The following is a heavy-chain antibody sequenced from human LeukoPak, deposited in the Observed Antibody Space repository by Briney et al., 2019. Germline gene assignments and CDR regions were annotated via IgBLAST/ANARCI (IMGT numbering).Heavy chain of an antibody. D-gene: IGHD4-17*01. Sequence: GGSLRLSCAASGFTFSAYSMNWVRHAPGKGLEGVSSITETSHVYYAESVKGRFTISRDNAKNLVFLQIKSLRVEDTAVYFCTRDLHTVIPPGGIDYWGQGTPVTVSS. CDR1: GFTFSAYS. CDR2: ITETSHV. V-gene: IGHV3-21*01. J-gene: IGHJ4*02. CDR3: TRDLHTVIPPGGIDY.